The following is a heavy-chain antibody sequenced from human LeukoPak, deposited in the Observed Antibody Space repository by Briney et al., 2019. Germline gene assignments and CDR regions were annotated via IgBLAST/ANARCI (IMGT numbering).Heavy chain of an antibody. J-gene: IGHJ4*02. CDR3: ASGVAAAGTESY. CDR1: GFTFSDYY. CDR2: ISSSGSTI. Sequence: GGALRLSCAASGFTFSDYYMGWIRQAPGKGLEWVSYISSSGSTIYYADSVKGRFTISRDNAKNSLYLQMNSLRAEDTAVYYCASGVAAAGTESYWGQGTLVTVSS. V-gene: IGHV3-11*01. D-gene: IGHD6-13*01.